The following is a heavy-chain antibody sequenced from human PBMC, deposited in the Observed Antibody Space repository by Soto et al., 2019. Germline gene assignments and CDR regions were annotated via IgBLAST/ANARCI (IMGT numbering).Heavy chain of an antibody. CDR1: GFTFSSYA. D-gene: IGHD6-19*01. J-gene: IGHJ4*02. CDR3: AIGSSGWYEGFEY. Sequence: EVQLLESGGGLVQPGGSLRLSCAASGFTFSSYAMSWVRQAPGKGLEWVSAISGSGGSTYYADSVKGRFTIARDNSKNTLYLQMHSLSDEATDVYSCAIGSSGWYEGFEYWGQGTLVTASS. CDR2: ISGSGGST. V-gene: IGHV3-23*01.